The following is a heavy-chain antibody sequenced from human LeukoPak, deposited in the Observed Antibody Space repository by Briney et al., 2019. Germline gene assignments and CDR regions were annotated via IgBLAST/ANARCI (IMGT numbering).Heavy chain of an antibody. CDR1: GGSIDITNY. Sequence: PSETLSLTCGVSGGSIDITNYWSWIRQPPGKGLEWIGYIYYSGSTKYNPSLKSRVTISVDTSKNQFSLKVRSVTAADTAVYYCARDDYGANQFANWGQGTLVTVSS. V-gene: IGHV4-59*01. D-gene: IGHD4-23*01. J-gene: IGHJ4*02. CDR2: IYYSGST. CDR3: ARDDYGANQFAN.